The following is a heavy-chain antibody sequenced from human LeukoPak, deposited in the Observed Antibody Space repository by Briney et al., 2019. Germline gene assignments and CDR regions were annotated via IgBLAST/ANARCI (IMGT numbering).Heavy chain of an antibody. V-gene: IGHV3-48*03. D-gene: IGHD3-22*01. Sequence: GGSLRLSXAASGFTFSSYEMNWVRQAPGKGLEWVSYISSSGSTIDYADSVKGRFTISRDNAKNSLYLQMNSLRAEDTAVYYCARGVTMIGNWFDPWGQGTLVTVSS. J-gene: IGHJ5*02. CDR1: GFTFSSYE. CDR3: ARGVTMIGNWFDP. CDR2: ISSSGSTI.